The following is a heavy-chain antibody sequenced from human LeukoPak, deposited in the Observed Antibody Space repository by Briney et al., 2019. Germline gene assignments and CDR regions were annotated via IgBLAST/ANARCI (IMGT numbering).Heavy chain of an antibody. Sequence: GGSLRLSCAASGFTFSDHFLDWVRQAPGKGLEWVGRTRNKANSYITEYAASVKGRSTISRDDSKNSLYLQMSSLKTDDTAMYYCASIRGTFGYWGQGTLVTVSS. D-gene: IGHD1-26*01. CDR2: TRNKANSYIT. CDR3: ASIRGTFGY. CDR1: GFTFSDHF. J-gene: IGHJ4*02. V-gene: IGHV3-72*01.